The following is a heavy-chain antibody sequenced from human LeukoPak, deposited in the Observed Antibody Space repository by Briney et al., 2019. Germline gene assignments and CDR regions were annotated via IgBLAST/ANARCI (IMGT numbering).Heavy chain of an antibody. Sequence: PGGSLKLSCAASGFTFSGSAMHWVRQASGKGLEWVGRIRSKANSYATAYAASVKGRFTISRDDSKNTAYLQMNSLKTEDTAVYYCTSHRSKYNWNDDEDFDIWGQGTMVTVSS. CDR1: GFTFSGSA. D-gene: IGHD1-1*01. J-gene: IGHJ3*02. CDR3: TSHRSKYNWNDDEDFDI. V-gene: IGHV3-73*01. CDR2: IRSKANSYAT.